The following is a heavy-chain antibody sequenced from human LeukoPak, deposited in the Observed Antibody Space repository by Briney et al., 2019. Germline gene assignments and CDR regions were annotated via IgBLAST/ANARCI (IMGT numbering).Heavy chain of an antibody. CDR3: ARGLRGPDY. V-gene: IGHV3-74*03. J-gene: IGHJ4*02. CDR2: VNNDGSDT. CDR1: GFTFSGYW. Sequence: GGSLRLSCAASGFTFSGYWMHWVRQAPGKGLVWVSRVNNDGSDTEYADSVEGRFTISRDNDKNTLHLQMNSLRAEDTAVYYCARGLRGPDYWGQGTLVTVSS.